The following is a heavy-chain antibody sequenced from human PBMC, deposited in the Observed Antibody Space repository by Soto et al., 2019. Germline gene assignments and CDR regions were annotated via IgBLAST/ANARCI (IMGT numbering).Heavy chain of an antibody. CDR3: PRGLNPRPRNTYYYDSSGYYYHAESFQY. CDR1: GGSISSGGYY. D-gene: IGHD3-22*01. Sequence: SETLSLTCTVSGGSISSGGYYWSWIRQHPGKGLEWIGYIYYSGSTYYNPSLKSRVTISVDTSKNQFSLKLSSVTAAATAVYYCPRGLNPRPRNTYYYDSSGYYYHAESFQYWGQGTLVTVSS. CDR2: IYYSGST. V-gene: IGHV4-31*03. J-gene: IGHJ1*01.